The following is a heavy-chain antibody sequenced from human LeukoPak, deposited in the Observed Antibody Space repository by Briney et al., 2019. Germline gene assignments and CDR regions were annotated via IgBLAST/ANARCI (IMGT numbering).Heavy chain of an antibody. V-gene: IGHV7-4-1*02. CDR2: INTNTGNP. D-gene: IGHD6-13*01. J-gene: IGHJ4*02. CDR1: RYTFTGSY. Sequence: GASVKVSCKASRYTFTGSYIHWVRQAPGQGLEWMGWINTNTGNPTYAQGFTGRFVFSLDTSVSTAYLQISSLKAEDTAVYYCARVSAGTLDYWGQGTLVTVSS. CDR3: ARVSAGTLDY.